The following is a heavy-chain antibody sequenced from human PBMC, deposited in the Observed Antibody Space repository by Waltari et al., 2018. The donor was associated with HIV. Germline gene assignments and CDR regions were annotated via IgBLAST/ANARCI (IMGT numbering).Heavy chain of an antibody. CDR3: ARHHNSIRIIDY. J-gene: IGHJ4*02. CDR2: IYYSGST. D-gene: IGHD3-3*02. Sequence: QLQLQESGPGLVKPSETLSLTCTVSGGSISSSSYYWGWIRQPPGKGLEWIGSIYYSGSTYYNPALKSRVTISVDTSKNQFSLKLSSVTAADTAVYYCARHHNSIRIIDYWGQGTLVTVSS. CDR1: GGSISSSSYY. V-gene: IGHV4-39*01.